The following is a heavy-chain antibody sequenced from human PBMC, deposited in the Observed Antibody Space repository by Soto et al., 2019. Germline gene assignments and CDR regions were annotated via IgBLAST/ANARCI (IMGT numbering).Heavy chain of an antibody. V-gene: IGHV4-30-4*01. CDR1: GGSISSGDYY. D-gene: IGHD4-17*01. CDR2: IYYSGST. Sequence: QVQLQESGPGLVKPSQTLSLTCTVSGGSISSGDYYWSWIRQPPGKGLEWIGYIYYSGSTYYNPSLKSRVTISVDTSKNQFSLKLSSVTAADTAMYYCARDLMDYGYYFDYWGQGTLVTVSS. J-gene: IGHJ4*02. CDR3: ARDLMDYGYYFDY.